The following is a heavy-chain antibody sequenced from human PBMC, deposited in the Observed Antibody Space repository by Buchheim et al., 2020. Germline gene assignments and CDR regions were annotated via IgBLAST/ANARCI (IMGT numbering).Heavy chain of an antibody. D-gene: IGHD2-8*01. V-gene: IGHV3-48*01. CDR1: GISFRSSD. Sequence: EVQVVESGGGLVQPGGSLRLSCAASGISFRSSDMNWVRQAPGKGLEWVSYISSGSSIIYYADSVKGRFTISRDNAKSSLYLQMNSLRVEDTAVYYGASGDANFDHWGQGTL. CDR2: ISSGSSII. CDR3: ASGDANFDH. J-gene: IGHJ4*02.